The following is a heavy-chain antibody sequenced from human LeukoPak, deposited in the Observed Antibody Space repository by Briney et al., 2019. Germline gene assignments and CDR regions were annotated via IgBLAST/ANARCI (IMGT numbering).Heavy chain of an antibody. CDR2: IYHSGST. D-gene: IGHD6-13*01. V-gene: IGHV4-30-2*01. CDR1: GGSISSGGYS. J-gene: IGHJ4*02. CDR3: ARAPPGIAASAYFDY. Sequence: ASETLSLTCAVSGGSISSGGYSWSWIRQPPGKGLEWIGYIYHSGSTYYNPSLKSRVTISVDRSKNQFSLKLSYVTAADTAIYYCARAPPGIAASAYFDYWGQGTLVTVSS.